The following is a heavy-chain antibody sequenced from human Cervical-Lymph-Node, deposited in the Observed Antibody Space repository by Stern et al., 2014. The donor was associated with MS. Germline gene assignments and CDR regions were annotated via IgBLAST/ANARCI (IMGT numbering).Heavy chain of an antibody. V-gene: IGHV3-33*01. CDR2: IWYDGSQK. J-gene: IGHJ6*02. CDR3: ARKIPDYYYYAMDV. CDR1: GFTFEDYA. D-gene: IGHD2-2*02. Sequence: VHLVESGGGVVQPGGSQRLSCTASGFTFEDYAMEWVRQVPGKGLEWVARIWYDGSQKYYGDAVGGRFSVSRDNSRNTLYLQMKSLSLEDTAVYYCARKIPDYYYYAMDVWGQGTTVTVSS.